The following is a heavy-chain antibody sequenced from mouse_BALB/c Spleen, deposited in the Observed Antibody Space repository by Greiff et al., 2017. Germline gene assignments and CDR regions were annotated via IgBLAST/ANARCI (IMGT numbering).Heavy chain of an antibody. CDR2: IWGDGST. J-gene: IGHJ1*01. V-gene: IGHV2-6-7*01. CDR1: GFSLTGYG. Sequence: VQLVESGPGLVAPSQSLSITCTVSGFSLTGYGVNWVRQPPGKGLEWLGMIWGDGSTDYNSALKSRLSISKDNSKSQVFLKMNSLQTDDTARYYCARDDYYGYEANWYFDVWGAGTTVTVSS. CDR3: ARDDYYGYEANWYFDV. D-gene: IGHD1-2*01.